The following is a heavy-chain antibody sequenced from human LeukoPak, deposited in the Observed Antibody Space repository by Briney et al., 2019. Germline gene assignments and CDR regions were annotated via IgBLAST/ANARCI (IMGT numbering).Heavy chain of an antibody. Sequence: GGSLRLSCAASGFTFRHFAMSWVRQAPGKGLEWVSVISGSGTNTYYAESVKGRFTISRDNSNNALYLQMHGLRDEDTALYYCAEGRRVGIAAPIDAWGQGTQVTVSS. D-gene: IGHD6-13*01. CDR3: AEGRRVGIAAPIDA. V-gene: IGHV3-23*01. J-gene: IGHJ5*02. CDR2: ISGSGTNT. CDR1: GFTFRHFA.